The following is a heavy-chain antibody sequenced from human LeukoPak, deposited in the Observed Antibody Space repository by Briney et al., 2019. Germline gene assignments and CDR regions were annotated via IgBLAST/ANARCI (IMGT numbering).Heavy chain of an antibody. Sequence: GGSLRLSCVTSGFTFSNYWMHWVRQAPGKGLVWVSRINSDGIRTNYADSVKGRFTISRDNAENTLYLQMNSLRAEDTAVYYCARGGYGAYYFDLWGRGTLVTVSS. D-gene: IGHD4-17*01. CDR3: ARGGYGAYYFDL. CDR2: INSDGIRT. J-gene: IGHJ2*01. CDR1: GFTFSNYW. V-gene: IGHV3-74*01.